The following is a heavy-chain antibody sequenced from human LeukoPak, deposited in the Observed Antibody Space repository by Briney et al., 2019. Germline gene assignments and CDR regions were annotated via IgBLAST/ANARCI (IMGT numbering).Heavy chain of an antibody. CDR3: ARGRAPPAIVVVPAAIGH. J-gene: IGHJ4*02. V-gene: IGHV3-48*03. CDR2: ISSSGSTI. Sequence: PGGSLRLSCAASGFTFSSYEMNWARQAPGKGLEWVSYISSSGSTIYYADSVKGRFTISRDNAKNSLYLQMKSLRAEDTAVYYCARGRAPPAIVVVPAAIGHWGQGTLVTVSS. CDR1: GFTFSSYE. D-gene: IGHD2-2*02.